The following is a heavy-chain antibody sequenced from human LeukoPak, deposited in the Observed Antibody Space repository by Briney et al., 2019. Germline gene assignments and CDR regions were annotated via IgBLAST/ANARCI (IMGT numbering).Heavy chain of an antibody. CDR2: ISGSGDNT. Sequence: GVSLTLSCAASGFIFNSYSISWVRQAPGKGLEWVSSISGSGDNTYYAESVKGRFTISRDNSKNTLFLQMNSVRAEDTAVFYCAKRSGYTTGWFFDFWGQGTLVTVSS. V-gene: IGHV3-23*01. J-gene: IGHJ4*02. CDR3: AKRSGYTTGWFFDF. CDR1: GFIFNSYS. D-gene: IGHD6-19*01.